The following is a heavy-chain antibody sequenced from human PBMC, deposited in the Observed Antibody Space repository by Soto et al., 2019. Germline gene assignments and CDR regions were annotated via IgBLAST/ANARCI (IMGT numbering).Heavy chain of an antibody. J-gene: IGHJ4*02. CDR3: ATIAGADTFDY. CDR2: ISYDGSNK. CDR1: GFTCSSYA. V-gene: IGHV3-30-3*01. Sequence: QVQLVESGGGVVQPGRSLRLSCAASGFTCSSYAMHWVRQGPGKGLEWVAVISYDGSNKYYADSVTVRFTISRDNSKNTLDLQLNSLRAEDTAVYYCATIAGADTFDYWGQGTLVTVSS. D-gene: IGHD5-18*01.